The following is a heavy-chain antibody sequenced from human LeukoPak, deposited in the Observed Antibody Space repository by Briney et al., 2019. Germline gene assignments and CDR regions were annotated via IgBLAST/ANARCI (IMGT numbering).Heavy chain of an antibody. CDR3: ARVQKNYYDSSGPYDAFDI. J-gene: IGHJ3*02. CDR2: INHSGST. Sequence: PSETLSLTCAVYGGSFSGYYWSWIRQPPGKGLEWIGEINHSGSTNYNPSLKSRVTISVDTSKNQFSLKLSSVTAADTAVYYCARVQKNYYDSSGPYDAFDIWGQGTMVTVSS. D-gene: IGHD3-22*01. V-gene: IGHV4-34*01. CDR1: GGSFSGYY.